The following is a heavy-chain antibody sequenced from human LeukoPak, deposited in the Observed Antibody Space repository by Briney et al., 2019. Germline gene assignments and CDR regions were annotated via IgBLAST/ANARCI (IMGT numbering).Heavy chain of an antibody. J-gene: IGHJ4*02. V-gene: IGHV3-23*01. Sequence: GGSLRLSCAASGFTVSSSYMSWVRQAPGKGLEWVSGLSGSGISTYYADSVKGRFTISRDNSKNTLYLQMNSLRAEDTAVYYCAKAIIREGYYFDYWGQGTLVTVSS. CDR3: AKAIIREGYYFDY. CDR1: GFTVSSSY. CDR2: LSGSGIST.